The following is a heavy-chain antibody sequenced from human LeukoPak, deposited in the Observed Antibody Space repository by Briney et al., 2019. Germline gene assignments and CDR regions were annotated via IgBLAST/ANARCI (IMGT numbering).Heavy chain of an antibody. D-gene: IGHD3-10*01. Sequence: SETLSLTCTVSGGSISSYYWSWIRQPAGKGLEWIGRIYTSGSTNYNPSLKSRVTMSVDTSKNQFSLRLSSVTAADTAVYYCARLDGSGSYWDETRYYFDYWGQGTLVTVSS. V-gene: IGHV4-4*07. J-gene: IGHJ4*02. CDR3: ARLDGSGSYWDETRYYFDY. CDR2: IYTSGST. CDR1: GGSISSYY.